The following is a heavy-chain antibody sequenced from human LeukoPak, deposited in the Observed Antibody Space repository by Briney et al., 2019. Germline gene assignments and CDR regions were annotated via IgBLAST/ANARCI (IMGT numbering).Heavy chain of an antibody. J-gene: IGHJ4*02. CDR1: GFTVSSNY. Sequence: GGSLRLSCAASGFTVSSNYMSWVRQAPGKGLEWVSVIYSGGSTYYADSVKGRFTISRDNSKNTLYLQMNSLRAEDTAVYYCARVDTMVRGVIDYYFDYWGQGTLVTASS. D-gene: IGHD3-10*01. CDR2: IYSGGST. CDR3: ARVDTMVRGVIDYYFDY. V-gene: IGHV3-53*01.